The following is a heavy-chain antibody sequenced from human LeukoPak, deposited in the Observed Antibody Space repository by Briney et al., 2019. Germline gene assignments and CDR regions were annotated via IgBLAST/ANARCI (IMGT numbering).Heavy chain of an antibody. Sequence: SETLSLICTVSGDSITSNYWSWIRQPPGKGLEWIGYIYSSGFTIYNPSLQSRVTISMDTSKNQFSLKLSSLTAADTAVYYCAAESERWLFRSWGQGTLVTVSS. J-gene: IGHJ4*02. D-gene: IGHD6-19*01. CDR1: GDSITSNY. CDR2: IYSSGFT. V-gene: IGHV4-59*01. CDR3: AAESERWLFRS.